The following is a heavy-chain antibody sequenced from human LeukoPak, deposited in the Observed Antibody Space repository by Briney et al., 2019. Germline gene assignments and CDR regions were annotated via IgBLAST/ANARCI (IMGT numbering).Heavy chain of an antibody. D-gene: IGHD4-23*01. CDR1: GFTFTSSA. J-gene: IGHJ3*01. CDR3: AAEGRPTVVTFRKGAVDL. CDR2: IVVGSGNT. Sequence: SVKVSCKASGFTFTSSAVQWVRQARGQRLEWIGWIVVGSGNTNYAQKFQERVTITRDMSTSTVYMELSSLRSEDTAVYYCAAEGRPTVVTFRKGAVDLWGRGTMVTVSS. V-gene: IGHV1-58*01.